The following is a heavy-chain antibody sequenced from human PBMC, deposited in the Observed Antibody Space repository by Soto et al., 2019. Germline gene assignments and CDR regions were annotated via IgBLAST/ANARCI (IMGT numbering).Heavy chain of an antibody. J-gene: IGHJ3*02. D-gene: IGHD4-17*01. CDR1: GGSISSGGYY. CDR2: IYYSGST. CDR3: ARELYGPTGGGAFDI. V-gene: IGHV4-31*03. Sequence: SETLSLTCTVSGGSISSGGYYWSWIRQHPGKGLEWIGYIYYSGSTYYNPSLKSRVTISVDTSKNQFSLKLSSVTAADTAVYYCARELYGPTGGGAFDIWGQGTMVTVSS.